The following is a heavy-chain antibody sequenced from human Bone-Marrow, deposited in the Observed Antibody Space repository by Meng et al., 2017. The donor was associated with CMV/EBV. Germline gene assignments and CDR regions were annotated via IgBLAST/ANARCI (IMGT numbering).Heavy chain of an antibody. Sequence: GESLKISCAASGFTFSSYAMHWVRQAPGKGLEWVAVISYDGSNKYYADSVKGRFTISRDNAKNSLYLQMNSLRAEDTAVYYCARALGVVGAIRSFQHWGQGTLVTVSS. V-gene: IGHV3-30*04. J-gene: IGHJ1*01. CDR3: ARALGVVGAIRSFQH. CDR1: GFTFSSYA. D-gene: IGHD1-26*01. CDR2: ISYDGSNK.